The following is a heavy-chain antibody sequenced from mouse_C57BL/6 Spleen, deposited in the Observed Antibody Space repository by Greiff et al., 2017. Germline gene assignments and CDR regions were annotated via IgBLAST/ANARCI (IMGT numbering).Heavy chain of an antibody. CDR3: ARGGSSYFDY. Sequence: VKLMESGAELVRPGTSVKVSCKASGYAFTNYLIEWVKQRPGQGLEWIGVINPGSGGTNYNEKFKGKATLTAAKSSSTAYMQLSSLTSDDSAVYFCARGGSSYFDYWGQGTTLTVSS. J-gene: IGHJ2*01. V-gene: IGHV1-54*01. CDR2: INPGSGGT. D-gene: IGHD1-1*01. CDR1: GYAFTNYL.